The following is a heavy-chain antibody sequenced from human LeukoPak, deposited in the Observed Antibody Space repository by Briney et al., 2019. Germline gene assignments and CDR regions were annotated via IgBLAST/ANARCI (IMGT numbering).Heavy chain of an antibody. V-gene: IGHV3-7*01. CDR2: IKHNGDEL. CDR3: ARELRTFDS. Sequence: GGSLRLSCAASGFTFSSYWMTWVRQAPGKGLEGVANIKHNGDELNYVDSVEDGFTISRDNAKTSLYLHMTSLRAEDTAVYYCARELRTFDSWGQGTLVTVSS. J-gene: IGHJ4*02. D-gene: IGHD3-16*01. CDR1: GFTFSSYW.